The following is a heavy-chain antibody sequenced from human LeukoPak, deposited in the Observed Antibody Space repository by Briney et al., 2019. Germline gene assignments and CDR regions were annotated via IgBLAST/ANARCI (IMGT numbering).Heavy chain of an antibody. D-gene: IGHD6-13*01. J-gene: IGHJ4*02. CDR2: IYHSGST. CDR3: ARDGRAAGEIDY. V-gene: IGHV4-38-2*02. CDR1: GYSISSGYY. Sequence: SETLSLTCAVSGYSISSGYYWGWIRQPPGKGLEWIGSIYHSGSTYYNPSLKSRVTISVDTSKNQFSLKLSSVTAADTAVYYCARDGRAAGEIDYWGQGTLVTVSS.